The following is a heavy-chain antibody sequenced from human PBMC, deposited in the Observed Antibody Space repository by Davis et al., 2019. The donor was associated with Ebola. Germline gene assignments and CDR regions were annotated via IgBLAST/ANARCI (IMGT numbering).Heavy chain of an antibody. CDR2: ISSDSYYI. V-gene: IGHV3-21*01. Sequence: GESLKISCTDSVITFSSYAMTWVRQAPGKGLEWVSSISSDSYYIYYADSLKGRFTISRDNAKNSLSLQMSSLRAEDTAVYYCARGGYYDDSGYSHAAFDIWGQGTMVTVSS. J-gene: IGHJ3*02. CDR3: ARGGYYDDSGYSHAAFDI. CDR1: VITFSSYA. D-gene: IGHD3-22*01.